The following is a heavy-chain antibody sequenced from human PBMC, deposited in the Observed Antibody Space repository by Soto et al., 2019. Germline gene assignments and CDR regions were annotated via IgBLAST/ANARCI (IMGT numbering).Heavy chain of an antibody. CDR3: ARGFEVALPDY. D-gene: IGHD2-21*01. CDR1: GGSISSVGYY. CDR2: IYYSGST. V-gene: IGHV4-31*03. J-gene: IGHJ4*02. Sequence: SETLPLTCTVSGGSISSVGYYWSWIRQHPGKGLEWIGYIYYSGSTYYNPSLKSRVTISVDTSKNQFSLKLSSVTAADTAVYYCARGFEVALPDYWGQGTLVTVSS.